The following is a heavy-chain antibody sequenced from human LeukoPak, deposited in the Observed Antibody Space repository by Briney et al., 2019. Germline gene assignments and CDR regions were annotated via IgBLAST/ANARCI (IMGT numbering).Heavy chain of an antibody. Sequence: SVKVSCKASGGTFTNSAISWVRQAPGQGLEWMGGINPIFRTANYAQQIQDRVTIIADESTSTAYMELSLLKFEDTAVYYCARGGGIFGVLTTAHYYGIDVWGQGTTVTVSS. CDR3: ARGGGIFGVLTTAHYYGIDV. CDR2: INPIFRTA. D-gene: IGHD3-3*01. J-gene: IGHJ6*02. V-gene: IGHV1-69*13. CDR1: GGTFTNSA.